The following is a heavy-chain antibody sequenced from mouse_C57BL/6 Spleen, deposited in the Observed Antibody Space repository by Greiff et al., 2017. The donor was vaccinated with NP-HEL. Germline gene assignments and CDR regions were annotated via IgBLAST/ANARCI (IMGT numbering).Heavy chain of an antibody. CDR3: VRHARGNYFDY. CDR1: GFSFNTYA. Sequence: EVKLMESGGGLVQPKGSLKLSCAASGFSFNTYAMNWVRQAPGKGLEWVARIRSKSNNYATYYADSVKDRFTISRDDSESMLYLQMNNLKTEDTAMYYCVRHARGNYFDYWGQGTTLTVSS. J-gene: IGHJ2*01. V-gene: IGHV10-1*01. CDR2: IRSKSNNYAT.